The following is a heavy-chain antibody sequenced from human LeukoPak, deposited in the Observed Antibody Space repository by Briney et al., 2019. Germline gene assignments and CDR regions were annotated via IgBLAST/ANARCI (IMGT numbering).Heavy chain of an antibody. CDR1: GLTFSSYA. Sequence: GESLRLSCAASGLTFSSYAMSWVRQAPGKGLEWVSAIGGSGGSTYYADSVKGRFTISRDNSKNTLYLQMNSLRAEDTAVYYCAKVTQAGWNDYVWGSYPDYWGQGTLVTVSS. D-gene: IGHD3-16*02. CDR2: IGGSGGST. CDR3: AKVTQAGWNDYVWGSYPDY. V-gene: IGHV3-23*01. J-gene: IGHJ4*02.